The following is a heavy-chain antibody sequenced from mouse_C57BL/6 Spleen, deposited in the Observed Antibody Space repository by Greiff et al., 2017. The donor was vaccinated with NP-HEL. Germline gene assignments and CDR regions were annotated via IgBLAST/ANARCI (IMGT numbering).Heavy chain of an antibody. D-gene: IGHD2-3*01. V-gene: IGHV1-82*01. CDR1: GYAFSSSW. CDR2: IYPGDGDT. J-gene: IGHJ3*01. CDR3: ATDGYPPY. Sequence: QVQLKQSGPELVKPGASVKISCKASGYAFSSSWMNWVKQRPGKGLEWIGRIYPGDGDTNYNGKFKGKATLTADKSSSTAYMQLSSLTSEDSAVYFCATDGYPPYWGQGTLVTVSA.